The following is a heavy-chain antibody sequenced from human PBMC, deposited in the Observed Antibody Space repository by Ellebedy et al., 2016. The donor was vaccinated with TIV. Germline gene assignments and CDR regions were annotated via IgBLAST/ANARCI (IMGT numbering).Heavy chain of an antibody. CDR2: ITGNGINT. CDR1: GFTFRNYA. Sequence: PGGSLRLSCAASGFTFRNYAMSWVRQAPGKGLEWVSAITGNGINTYHPDSVKGRFTISRDNSKNTLYLQMNSLRAEDTAVYSCAKAPIETCRGVICYPFDNWGLGTLVTVSS. V-gene: IGHV3-23*01. J-gene: IGHJ4*02. CDR3: AKAPIETCRGVICYPFDN. D-gene: IGHD2-15*01.